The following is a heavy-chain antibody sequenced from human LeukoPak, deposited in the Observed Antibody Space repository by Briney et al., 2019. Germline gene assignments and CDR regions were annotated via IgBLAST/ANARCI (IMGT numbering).Heavy chain of an antibody. V-gene: IGHV3-7*01. D-gene: IGHD5-24*01. J-gene: IGHJ4*02. Sequence: GGSLRLSCAASGFTFSTYWMSWVRQAPGKGLEWVANIKRDGSEKYYVDSVKGRFTISRDNAKNSLYLQMNSLRAEDTAVYFCARDRGWQQFDYWGPGTLVTVSS. CDR2: IKRDGSEK. CDR3: ARDRGWQQFDY. CDR1: GFTFSTYW.